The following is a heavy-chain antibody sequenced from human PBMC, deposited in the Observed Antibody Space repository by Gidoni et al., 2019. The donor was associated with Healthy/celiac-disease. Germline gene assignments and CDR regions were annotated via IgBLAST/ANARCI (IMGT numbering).Heavy chain of an antibody. J-gene: IGHJ6*02. CDR3: ASARTIFGPASYYYYGMDV. CDR1: GGTFSSYA. Sequence: QVQLVQSGAEVKKPGSSVKVSCKASGGTFSSYAISWVRQAPGPGLEWMGGIIPIFGIANYAQKFQGRVTITADKSTSTAYMELSSLRSEDTAVYYCASARTIFGPASYYYYGMDVWGQGTTVTVSS. V-gene: IGHV1-69*17. CDR2: IIPIFGIA. D-gene: IGHD3-3*01.